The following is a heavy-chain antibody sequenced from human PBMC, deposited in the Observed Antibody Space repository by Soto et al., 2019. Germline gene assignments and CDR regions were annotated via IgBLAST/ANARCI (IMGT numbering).Heavy chain of an antibody. CDR1: GGTFSSYA. CDR3: ARSQGSSTSLEIYYYYYYGMDV. J-gene: IGHJ6*02. D-gene: IGHD2-2*01. Sequence: QVQLVQSGAEVKKPGSSVKVSCKASGGTFSSYAISWVRQAPGQGLEWMGGIIPISGTANYAQKFQGRVTITADESTITAYMELRSLRSEDTAVYYCARSQGSSTSLEIYYYYYYGMDVWGQGTTVTVSS. CDR2: IIPISGTA. V-gene: IGHV1-69*01.